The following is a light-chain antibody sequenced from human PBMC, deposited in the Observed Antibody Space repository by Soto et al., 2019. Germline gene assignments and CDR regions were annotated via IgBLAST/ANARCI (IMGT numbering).Light chain of an antibody. CDR2: AVS. J-gene: IGLJ1*01. CDR1: SSDVGGYNY. V-gene: IGLV2-14*01. CDR3: RSYTVSGTYV. Sequence: ALTQPAGVSWSPGQCIASSCTGTSSDVGGYNYVSCYQQHPGKAPKLRIYAVSNRPSGVSNRFSGSKSGNTATLTISGLQAEDEADYYCRSYTVSGTYVFGTGTKVNVL.